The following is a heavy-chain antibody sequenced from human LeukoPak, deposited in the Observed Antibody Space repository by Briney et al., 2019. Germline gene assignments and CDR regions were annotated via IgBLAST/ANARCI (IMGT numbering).Heavy chain of an antibody. CDR2: IDPNSGDT. Sequence: ASVKVSCKASGYSFTGYFIHWVRQAPGQGLEWMGCIDPNSGDTKYAQKFQGRVSMPRDTSTRTAYMEFNSLRSDDTALYYCARDRSLLTMVWFDYWGQGTLVTVSS. CDR1: GYSFTGYF. J-gene: IGHJ4*02. V-gene: IGHV1-2*02. CDR3: ARDRSLLTMVWFDY. D-gene: IGHD3-10*01.